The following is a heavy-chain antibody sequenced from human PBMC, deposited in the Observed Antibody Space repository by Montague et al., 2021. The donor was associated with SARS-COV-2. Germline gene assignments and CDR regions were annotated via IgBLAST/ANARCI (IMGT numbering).Heavy chain of an antibody. Sequence: SPRLSCAASGFRFSSRGMSWVRQVPGKGLEWVATVEQDGSESHYVDSVKGRFTISRDNAKSSAYLQMSSLRVEDTAVYFCARDHYGSEDYWGQGILVTVSS. CDR3: ARDHYGSEDY. CDR2: VEQDGSES. D-gene: IGHD3-10*01. V-gene: IGHV3-7*01. J-gene: IGHJ4*02. CDR1: GFRFSSRG.